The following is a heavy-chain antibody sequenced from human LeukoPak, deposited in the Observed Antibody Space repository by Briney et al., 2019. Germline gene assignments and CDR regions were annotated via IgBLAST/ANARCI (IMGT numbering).Heavy chain of an antibody. CDR1: GYMFTDYY. CDR2: INPSSGGT. J-gene: IGHJ4*02. CDR3: GRGHEFSFGSSYSDC. V-gene: IGHV1-2*02. D-gene: IGHD3-3*01. Sequence: ASVKVSCKASGYMFTDYYMHWVRQAPGQGLEWMGWINPSSGGTNYAQKFQGRVTMTRDTSVSTAYMDLTWLRPDDTATYYCGRGHEFSFGSSYSDCSGQGTLVTVSS.